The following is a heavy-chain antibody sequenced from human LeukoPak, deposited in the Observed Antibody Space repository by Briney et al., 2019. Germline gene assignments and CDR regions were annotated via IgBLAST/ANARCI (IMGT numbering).Heavy chain of an antibody. Sequence: SETLSLTCTVSGGSISSYYWSWIRQPPGKGLEWIGYTYTSGSTKYNPSLQSRGTISVDTSKNQFSLKLSSVTAPDTAVYYCARHLGRTTIAAYWGQGTLVTVSS. CDR2: TYTSGST. D-gene: IGHD6-6*01. CDR3: ARHLGRTTIAAY. CDR1: GGSISSYY. J-gene: IGHJ4*02. V-gene: IGHV4-4*09.